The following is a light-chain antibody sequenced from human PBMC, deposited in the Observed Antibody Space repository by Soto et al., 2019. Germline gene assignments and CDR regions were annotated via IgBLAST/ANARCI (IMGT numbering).Light chain of an antibody. Sequence: EIVITQSPATLSVSPGERATLSCRAGQNIHTNLAWYQQKPGQAPRLLFYGASTGATGLPARFSGSGSGTEFTLTINSLQAEDCAVYYCQQYNDRPPLTFGGGTKVEI. V-gene: IGKV3-15*01. J-gene: IGKJ4*01. CDR3: QQYNDRPPLT. CDR1: QNIHTN. CDR2: GAS.